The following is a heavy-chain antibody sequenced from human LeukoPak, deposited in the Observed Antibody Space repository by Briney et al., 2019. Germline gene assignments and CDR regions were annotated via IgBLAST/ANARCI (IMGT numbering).Heavy chain of an antibody. Sequence: PGGSLRLSCAASGFTFSSYAMSWVRQAPGKGLEWVSAISGSGGSTYYADSVKGRFTISRDNSKNTLYLQMNSLRAEDTAVYYCAEDQMIAARPPLDYWGQGTLVTVSS. CDR1: GFTFSSYA. J-gene: IGHJ4*02. CDR2: ISGSGGST. D-gene: IGHD6-6*01. V-gene: IGHV3-23*01. CDR3: AEDQMIAARPPLDY.